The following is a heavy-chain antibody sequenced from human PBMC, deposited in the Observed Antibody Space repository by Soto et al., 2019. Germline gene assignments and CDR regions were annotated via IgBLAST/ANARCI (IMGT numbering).Heavy chain of an antibody. CDR2: ISPSGGST. CDR3: AKVLSSGSYSGALEY. CDR1: GFSITSFA. D-gene: IGHD1-26*01. V-gene: IGHV3-23*01. J-gene: IGHJ4*02. Sequence: GGSLRLSCVASGFSITSFAMSWVRQAPGKGLEWASAISPSGGSTSADSVKGRFTISRDNSKNTLYLQMNSLRVEDTAGYYWAKVLSSGSYSGALEYWGQGALVTVSS.